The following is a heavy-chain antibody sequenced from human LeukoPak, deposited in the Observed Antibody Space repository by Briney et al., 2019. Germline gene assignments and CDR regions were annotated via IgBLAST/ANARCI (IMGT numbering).Heavy chain of an antibody. CDR3: ARVKVSTYVYYYYGMDV. CDR2: ISAYNGNT. V-gene: IGHV1-18*01. D-gene: IGHD5/OR15-5a*01. J-gene: IGHJ6*02. CDR1: GYTFTSYG. Sequence: GASVKVSCKASGYTFTSYGISWVRQAPGQGPEWMGWISAYNGNTNYAQKLQGRVTMTTDTSTSTAYMELRSLRSDDTAVYYCARVKVSTYVYYYYGMDVWGQGTTVTVSS.